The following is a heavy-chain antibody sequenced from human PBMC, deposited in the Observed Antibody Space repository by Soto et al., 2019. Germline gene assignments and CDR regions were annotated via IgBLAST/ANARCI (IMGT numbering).Heavy chain of an antibody. D-gene: IGHD3-9*01. CDR3: ARAGPDDDILTDDAFDI. J-gene: IGHJ3*02. Sequence: ASVKVSCKASGYTFTSYGISWVRQAPGQGLEWMGWISAYNGNTNYAQKVQGRVTMTTDTSTSTAYMELRSLRSDDTAVYYCARAGPDDDILTDDAFDIWGQGKMVTVS. V-gene: IGHV1-18*01. CDR2: ISAYNGNT. CDR1: GYTFTSYG.